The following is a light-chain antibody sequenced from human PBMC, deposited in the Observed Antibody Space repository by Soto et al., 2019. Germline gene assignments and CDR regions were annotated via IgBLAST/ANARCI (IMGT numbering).Light chain of an antibody. V-gene: IGLV1-40*01. CDR3: QSYDSSLSGVV. CDR2: GNS. Sequence: QSVLTQPPSVSGAPGQRVTISCTGSSSNIGAGYDVHGYQQLPGTAPKLLIYGNSNRPSGVPDRFSGSKSGTSASLAITGLQAEDEADYYCQSYDSSLSGVVFAGGTKLTVL. CDR1: SSNIGAGYD. J-gene: IGLJ2*01.